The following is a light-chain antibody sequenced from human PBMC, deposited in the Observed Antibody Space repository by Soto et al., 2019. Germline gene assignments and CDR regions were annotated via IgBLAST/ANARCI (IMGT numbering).Light chain of an antibody. Sequence: QSALTQHASVSGSPGQSITISCTGTSSDVGSYNLVSWYQQHPGKAPKLMIYEGSQRPSGVSNRFSGSKSGNTASLTISGLQAEDEADYYCCSYAGSSTVVFGGGTKVTVL. CDR3: CSYAGSSTVV. V-gene: IGLV2-23*01. CDR2: EGS. J-gene: IGLJ2*01. CDR1: SSDVGSYNL.